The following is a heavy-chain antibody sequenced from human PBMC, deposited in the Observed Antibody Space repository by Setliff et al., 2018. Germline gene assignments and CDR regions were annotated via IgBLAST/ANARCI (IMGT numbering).Heavy chain of an antibody. J-gene: IGHJ4*02. CDR1: GGSISSGYY. CDR2: IYHSGNT. CDR3: ARDILLGRVPTAMVSETPGY. D-gene: IGHD5-18*01. V-gene: IGHV4-38-2*02. Sequence: SETLSLTCAVSGGSISSGYYRGWIRQSPGKGLEWIGTIYHSGNTYYNPSLNSRLTISVDTSKNQFSLKLSSGTAADTAVYYCARDILLGRVPTAMVSETPGYWGQGTLVTVSS.